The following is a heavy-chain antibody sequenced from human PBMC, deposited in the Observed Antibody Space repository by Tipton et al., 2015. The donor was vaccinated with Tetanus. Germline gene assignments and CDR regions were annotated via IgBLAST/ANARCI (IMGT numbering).Heavy chain of an antibody. CDR3: ASDPALMGNFDY. CDR1: GDSIDGGFKN. Sequence: TLSLTCTVSGDSIDGGFKNWGWIRQQPGKGLEWIGYIDYRGNTYYNQSLRRRVTFSFDTSENQFSLKLTSVTAADTAVYYCASDPALMGNFDYWGQGTLVTVSS. V-gene: IGHV4-31*03. J-gene: IGHJ4*02. D-gene: IGHD2-2*01. CDR2: IDYRGNT.